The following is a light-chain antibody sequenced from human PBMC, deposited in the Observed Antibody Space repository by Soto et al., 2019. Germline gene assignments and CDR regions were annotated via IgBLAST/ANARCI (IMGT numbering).Light chain of an antibody. V-gene: IGLV1-47*01. Sequence: QSVLPQPPSTSGTPGQRVSISCSGKSSNIGNNFVSWYQKLPGMAPKLLINRNDRRPSGVPDRFSGSKSGTSASLAISGLRSEDEADYYCAAWDDTLTGLLFGGGTKLTVL. CDR1: SSNIGNNF. CDR2: RND. J-gene: IGLJ3*02. CDR3: AAWDDTLTGLL.